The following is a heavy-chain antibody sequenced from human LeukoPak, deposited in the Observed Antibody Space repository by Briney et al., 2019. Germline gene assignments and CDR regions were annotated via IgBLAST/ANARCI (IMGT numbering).Heavy chain of an antibody. V-gene: IGHV3-30*18. D-gene: IGHD3-16*01. Sequence: GRSLRLSCAASGFTFSSYGIHWVRQAPGKGLEWVAVISYDGSNKYYADSVKGRFTISRDNSKNTLYLQLNSLRAEDPAVYYCGKDPGGGIRSRHFDYWGPGTLVNVSS. J-gene: IGHJ4*02. CDR1: GFTFSSYG. CDR2: ISYDGSNK. CDR3: GKDPGGGIRSRHFDY.